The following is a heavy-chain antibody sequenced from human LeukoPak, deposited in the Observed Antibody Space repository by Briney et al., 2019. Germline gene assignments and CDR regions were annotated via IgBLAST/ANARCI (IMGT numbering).Heavy chain of an antibody. CDR1: GFTFSSYA. Sequence: GGSLRLSCAPSGFTFSSYAMSWVPQAPGKGLEWVSAISGSGGSTYYADSVKGRFTISRDNSKNTLYLQMNSLRAEDTAVYYCARGITIFGVVLTSFDYWGQGTLVTFSS. CDR2: ISGSGGST. D-gene: IGHD3-3*01. V-gene: IGHV3-23*01. J-gene: IGHJ4*02. CDR3: ARGITIFGVVLTSFDY.